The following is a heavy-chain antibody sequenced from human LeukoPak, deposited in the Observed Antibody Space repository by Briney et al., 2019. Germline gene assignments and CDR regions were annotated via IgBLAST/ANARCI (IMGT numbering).Heavy chain of an antibody. CDR1: GFTFSDYY. CDR3: AREPVVVITTDAFDI. D-gene: IGHD3-22*01. V-gene: IGHV3-11*04. J-gene: IGHJ3*02. Sequence: GGSLRLSCAASGFTFSDYYMSWIRQAPGKGLEWVSYISSSGSTIYYADSVKGRFTISRDNAKNSLYLQMNSLRAEDTAVYYCAREPVVVITTDAFDIWGQGTMVTVSS. CDR2: ISSSGSTI.